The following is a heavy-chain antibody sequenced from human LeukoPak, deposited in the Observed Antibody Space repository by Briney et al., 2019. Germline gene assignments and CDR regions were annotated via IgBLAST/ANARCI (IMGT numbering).Heavy chain of an antibody. CDR3: ARLESSGWPYYYYYGMDV. J-gene: IGHJ6*02. D-gene: IGHD6-19*01. V-gene: IGHV4-39*01. CDR1: GGSISSSSYY. Sequence: SETLSLTCTVSGGSISSSSYYWGWIRQPPGKGLEWIGSIYYSGSTYYNPPLKSRVTISVDTSKNQFSLKLSSVTAADTAVYYCARLESSGWPYYYYYGMDVWGQGTTVTVSS. CDR2: IYYSGST.